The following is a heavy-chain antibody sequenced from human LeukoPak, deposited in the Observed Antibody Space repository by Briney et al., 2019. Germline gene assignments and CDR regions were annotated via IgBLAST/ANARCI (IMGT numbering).Heavy chain of an antibody. CDR3: AKGQSQYTTSPGDY. CDR1: GFTFSSYW. D-gene: IGHD1-1*01. J-gene: IGHJ4*02. Sequence: GGSLRLSCAASGFTFSSYWMHWVRQGPGKGLVWVSRIYSDGSRTTYADSVKGRFTISGDNAKNTLYLQMNSLRAEDTAVYYCAKGQSQYTTSPGDYWGQGTLVTVSS. V-gene: IGHV3-74*01. CDR2: IYSDGSRT.